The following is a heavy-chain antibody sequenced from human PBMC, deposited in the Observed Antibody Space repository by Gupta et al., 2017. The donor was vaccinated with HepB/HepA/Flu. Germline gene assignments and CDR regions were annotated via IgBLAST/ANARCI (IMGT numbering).Heavy chain of an antibody. D-gene: IGHD2-2*02. V-gene: IGHV3-21*01. CDR3: ARVSCSSTSCYTYYYYMDV. Sequence: EVQLVESGGGLVKPGGSLRLSCAASGFTFSSYSMNWVRQAPGKGLEWVSSISSSSSYIYYADSVKGRFTISGDNAKNSLYLQMNSLRAEDTAVYYCARVSCSSTSCYTYYYYMDVWGKGTTVTVSS. CDR2: ISSSSSYI. J-gene: IGHJ6*03. CDR1: GFTFSSYS.